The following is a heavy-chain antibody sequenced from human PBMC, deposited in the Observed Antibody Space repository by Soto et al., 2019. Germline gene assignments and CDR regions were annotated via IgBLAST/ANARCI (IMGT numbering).Heavy chain of an antibody. V-gene: IGHV4-31*03. CDR3: ARVSAAGTRWFDP. CDR2: IDYRGRT. J-gene: IGHJ5*02. D-gene: IGHD6-13*01. Sequence: QVHLQESGPGLVKSSQTLSLTCTVSGSSINSGGFYLSWVRQFPGKGLEWIGDIDYRGRTFYNPALKSRATISRDTSKNHFSVEVNSGTAADTAVFFWARVSAAGTRWFDPWGQGTLVPVSS. CDR1: GSSINSGGFY.